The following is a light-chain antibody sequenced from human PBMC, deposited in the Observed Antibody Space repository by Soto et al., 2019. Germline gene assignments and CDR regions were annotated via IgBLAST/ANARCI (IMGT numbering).Light chain of an antibody. J-gene: IGKJ1*01. CDR1: QSISTW. CDR3: QQYVSYCT. Sequence: DIQMTQSPSTLSASLGDRVTITCRASQSISTWLAWYQQKPGKAPKLLIYKASNLESGVPSRFSGSGSGTEFTHNISSLQPDDFATYYCQQYVSYCTFGQGTKVEIK. CDR2: KAS. V-gene: IGKV1-5*03.